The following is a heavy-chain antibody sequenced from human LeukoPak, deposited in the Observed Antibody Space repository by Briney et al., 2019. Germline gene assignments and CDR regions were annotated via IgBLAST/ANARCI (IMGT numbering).Heavy chain of an antibody. CDR1: GFTFSSYV. CDR2: ISGSGGST. Sequence: GGSLRLSCAASGFTFSSYVMSWVRQAPGKGLEWVSAISGSGGSTDYADSVKGRFAISRDNAKNSLYLQMNSLRAEDTAVYYCAREYGWYFDLWGRGTLVTVSS. V-gene: IGHV3-23*01. CDR3: AREYGWYFDL. J-gene: IGHJ2*01. D-gene: IGHD2-8*01.